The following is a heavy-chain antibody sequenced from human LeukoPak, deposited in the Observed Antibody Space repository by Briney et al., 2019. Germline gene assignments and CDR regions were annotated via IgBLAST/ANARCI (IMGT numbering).Heavy chain of an antibody. J-gene: IGHJ5*02. V-gene: IGHV4-39*01. D-gene: IGHD2-2*01. CDR2: IYYSGST. CDR3: ARHGPFCSNTSCHAGFDP. CDR1: GGSISSYY. Sequence: SETLSLTCTVSGGSISSYYWGWIRQPPGKGLEWIGSIYYSGSTYYNPSLKSRVTISVDTSKNQFSLKLSSVTAADTAVYYCARHGPFCSNTSCHAGFDPWGQGTLVTVSS.